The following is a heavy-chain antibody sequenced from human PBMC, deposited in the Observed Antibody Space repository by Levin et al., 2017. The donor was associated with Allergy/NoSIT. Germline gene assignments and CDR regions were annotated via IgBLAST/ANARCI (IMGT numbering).Heavy chain of an antibody. CDR2: IYYSGST. CDR3: ARHRRYFDWLSIDY. V-gene: IGHV4-39*01. CDR1: GGSISSSSYY. Sequence: SETLSLTCTVSGGSISSSSYYWGWLRQPPGKGLEWIGSIYYSGSTYYNPSLKRRVTISVDTSKNQFSLKLSSVTAADTAVYYCARHRRYFDWLSIDYWGQGTLVTVSS. D-gene: IGHD3-9*01. J-gene: IGHJ4*02.